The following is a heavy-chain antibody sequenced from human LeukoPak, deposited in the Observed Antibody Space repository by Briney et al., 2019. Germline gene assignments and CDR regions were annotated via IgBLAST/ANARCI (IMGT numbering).Heavy chain of an antibody. CDR3: AKEVGVTTRGSFAY. V-gene: IGHV3-30*02. CDR1: GFTFSNHG. D-gene: IGHD1-26*01. CDR2: IRYDGSNQ. J-gene: IGHJ4*02. Sequence: GGSLRLSCAASGFTFSNHGMLWVRQAPGRGLEWVAFIRYDGSNQYYADSVKGRFTISRDSSKNTLYLQMNNLSDEDTAVYYCAKEVGVTTRGSFAYWGQGTLVTVSS.